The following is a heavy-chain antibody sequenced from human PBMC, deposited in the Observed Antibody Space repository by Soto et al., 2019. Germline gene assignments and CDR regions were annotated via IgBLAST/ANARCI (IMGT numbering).Heavy chain of an antibody. J-gene: IGHJ4*02. D-gene: IGHD6-13*01. CDR3: AREDLHSGSAWGFDY. CDR1: GYTFTGYY. CDR2: INPNSGGT. Sequence: GASVKVSCKASGYTFTGYYMHWVRQAPGQGLEWMGWINPNSGGTNYAQKFQGRVTMTRDTSISTAYMELSRLRSDDTAVYYCAREDLHSGSAWGFDYWGQGTLVTVSS. V-gene: IGHV1-2*02.